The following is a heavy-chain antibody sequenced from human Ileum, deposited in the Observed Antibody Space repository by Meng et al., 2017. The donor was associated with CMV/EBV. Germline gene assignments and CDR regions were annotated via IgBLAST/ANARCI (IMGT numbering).Heavy chain of an antibody. CDR1: GFTFPTTA. CDR2: ISYGGRNK. D-gene: IGHD3-22*01. CDR3: VGVRTFNYDSSGHSLDY. V-gene: IGHV3-30*04. Sequence: GESLKISCAASGFTFPTTAMHWVRQAPGKGLEWVALISYGGRNKYYADSVKGRFTISIDNAKNSLYLQMNSLRVEDTAAYYCVGVRTFNYDSSGHSLDYWGQGTLVTVSS. J-gene: IGHJ4*02.